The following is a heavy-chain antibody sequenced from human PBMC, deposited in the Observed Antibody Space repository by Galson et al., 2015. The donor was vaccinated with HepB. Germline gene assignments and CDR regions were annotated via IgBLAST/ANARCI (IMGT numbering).Heavy chain of an antibody. D-gene: IGHD3-22*01. CDR2: IKQDGREK. J-gene: IGHJ4*02. CDR3: ARDSGYDISGYYYSYFDY. CDR1: GFTFSSYW. V-gene: IGHV3-7*03. Sequence: SLRLSCAASGFTFSSYWMSWVRQAPGKGLEWVANIKQDGREKYYVDSVKGRFTISRDNAKNSLYLQMNSLRAEDTAVYYCARDSGYDISGYYYSYFDYWGSGALVTVS.